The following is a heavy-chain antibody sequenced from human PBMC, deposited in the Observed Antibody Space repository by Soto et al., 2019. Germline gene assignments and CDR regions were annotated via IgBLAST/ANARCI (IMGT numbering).Heavy chain of an antibody. V-gene: IGHV3-9*01. J-gene: IGHJ3*02. CDR2: FSWYSGSI. CDR1: GFTFGDYA. D-gene: IGHD3-3*01. Sequence: SLSLSCTVSGFTFGDYAMYWGRLAHPQGLVAGTGFSWYSGSICYEASVKGRVTISRDNAKNSLSLQMNSVRAEDTALYYCAKDIYDFGSGVIGGAIDIWGQGTMVTVSS. CDR3: AKDIYDFGSGVIGGAIDI.